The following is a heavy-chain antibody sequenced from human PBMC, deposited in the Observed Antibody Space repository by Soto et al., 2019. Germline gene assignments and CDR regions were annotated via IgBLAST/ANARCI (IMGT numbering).Heavy chain of an antibody. CDR1: GGSVRSGDCY. Sequence: SETLSLTCTVSGGSVRSGDCYWSWIRQPPGKGLEWIGNIYYSGTIDYSPSLKSRVTISVDASKNQFSLKLSSVTAADTAVYYCARHLAVSGTFNWFDPWGQGTLVTVSS. V-gene: IGHV4-61*08. J-gene: IGHJ5*02. CDR3: ARHLAVSGTFNWFDP. CDR2: IYYSGTI. D-gene: IGHD6-13*01.